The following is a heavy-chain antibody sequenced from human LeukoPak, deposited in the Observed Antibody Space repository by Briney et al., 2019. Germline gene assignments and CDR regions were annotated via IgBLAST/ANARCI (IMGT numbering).Heavy chain of an antibody. CDR3: ARQTKLVPAATNWFDP. J-gene: IGHJ5*02. D-gene: IGHD2-2*01. Sequence: RSETLALTCTVSGGSISSSSYYWGWIRQPPGKGLDWIGSIYYSGSTYYNPSLKSRVTISVDTSKTQFSLKLSSVTAADTAVYYCARQTKLVPAATNWFDPWGQGTLVTVSS. CDR1: GGSISSSSYY. CDR2: IYYSGST. V-gene: IGHV4-39*01.